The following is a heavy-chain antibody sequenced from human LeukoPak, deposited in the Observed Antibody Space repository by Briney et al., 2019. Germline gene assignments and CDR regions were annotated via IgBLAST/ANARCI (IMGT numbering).Heavy chain of an antibody. V-gene: IGHV1-24*01. CDR1: GYSLRELS. J-gene: IGHJ5*01. Sequence: ASVKVSCKVSGYSLRELSTHWVRQAPGQGLEWMGGFDPGDDETIYAQKFQGRVTMTEDTSTDTAYLELSSLRCEDTAVYFCATEKDLLLDSWGQGTPVTVSS. CDR3: ATEKDLLLDS. D-gene: IGHD1-26*01. CDR2: FDPGDDET.